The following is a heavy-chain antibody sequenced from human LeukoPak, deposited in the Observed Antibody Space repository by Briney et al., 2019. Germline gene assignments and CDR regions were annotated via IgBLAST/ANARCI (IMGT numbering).Heavy chain of an antibody. Sequence: PGGSLRLSCEASGFTFSSYAMHWVRQARGKGLEWVAVIWYDGSNKYYVDSVKGRFTISRDNSKNTLYLRMNSLRAEDTAVYYCAREASPKALGYWGQGNLVTVSS. CDR1: GFTFSSYA. CDR3: AREASPKALGY. CDR2: IWYDGSNK. V-gene: IGHV3-33*01. J-gene: IGHJ4*02.